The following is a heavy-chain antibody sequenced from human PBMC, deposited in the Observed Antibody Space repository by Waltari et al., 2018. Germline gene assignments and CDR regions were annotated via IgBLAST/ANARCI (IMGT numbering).Heavy chain of an antibody. Sequence: EVQLVASGGGLVKPGGSLRLSCAASGFTFSSYGVNWVRQAPGKGLEWVSSIISSSSDIHYADSVKGRFTISRDNAKNSLYLQMNSLRAEDTAVYYCARRSDGDYVGAFDIWGQGTMVTVSS. CDR2: IISSSSDI. CDR1: GFTFSSYG. J-gene: IGHJ3*02. D-gene: IGHD4-17*01. V-gene: IGHV3-21*01. CDR3: ARRSDGDYVGAFDI.